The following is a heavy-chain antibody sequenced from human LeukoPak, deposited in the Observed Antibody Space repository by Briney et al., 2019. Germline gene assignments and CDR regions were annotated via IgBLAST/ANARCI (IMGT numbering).Heavy chain of an antibody. D-gene: IGHD5-12*01. CDR2: IYYSGST. CDR1: GGSISSGGYY. J-gene: IGHJ4*02. Sequence: SETRSLTCTVSGGSISSGGYYWSWIRQHPGKGLEWIGYIYYSGSTYYNPSLKSRVTISVDTSKNQFSLKLSSVTAADTAVYYCARVAGYSGRPKGYFDYWGQGTLVTVSS. V-gene: IGHV4-31*03. CDR3: ARVAGYSGRPKGYFDY.